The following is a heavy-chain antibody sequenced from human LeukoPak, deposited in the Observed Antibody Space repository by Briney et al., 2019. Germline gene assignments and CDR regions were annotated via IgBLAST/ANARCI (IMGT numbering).Heavy chain of an antibody. D-gene: IGHD3-16*01. Sequence: SETLSLTCTVSGGSISSGSYYWSWIRQPAGKGLEWIGRIYTSGSTNYNPSLKSRVTISVDTSKNQFSLKLSSVTAADTAVYYCARASGGVANEFFAIDSYYYYMDVWGKGTTVTVSS. CDR1: GGSISSGSYY. J-gene: IGHJ6*03. V-gene: IGHV4-61*02. CDR3: ARASGGVANEFFAIDSYYYYMDV. CDR2: IYTSGST.